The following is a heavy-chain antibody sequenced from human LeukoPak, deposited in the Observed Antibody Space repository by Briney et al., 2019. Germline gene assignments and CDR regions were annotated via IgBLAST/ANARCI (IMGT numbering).Heavy chain of an antibody. CDR3: ARDEVARLPLDY. J-gene: IGHJ4*02. CDR2: ISSSSSYI. CDR1: GFTFSSYS. Sequence: GGSLRLSCAASGFTFSSYSMNWVRQAPGKGLEWVSSISSSSSYIYYADSVKGRFTTSRDNAKNSLYLQMNSLRAEDTAVYYCARDEVARLPLDYWGQGTLVTVSS. V-gene: IGHV3-21*01. D-gene: IGHD6-25*01.